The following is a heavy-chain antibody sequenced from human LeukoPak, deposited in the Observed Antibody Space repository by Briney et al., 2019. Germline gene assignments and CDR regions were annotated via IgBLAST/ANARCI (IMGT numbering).Heavy chain of an antibody. CDR2: INWNGGSA. J-gene: IGHJ4*02. CDR3: ARDRHKYNYDSGGYPPY. Sequence: TGGSLRLSCAASGFSFNNYAMSWVRQAPGKGLEWVSGINWNGGSAGYADSVKGRFTISRDNAKNSLYLQMNTLRAEDTAVYYCARDRHKYNYDSGGYPPYWGQGTLVTVSS. D-gene: IGHD3-22*01. CDR1: GFSFNNYA. V-gene: IGHV3-20*04.